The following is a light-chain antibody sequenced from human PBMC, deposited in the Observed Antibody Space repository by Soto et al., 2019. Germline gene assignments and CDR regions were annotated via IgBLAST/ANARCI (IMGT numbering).Light chain of an antibody. CDR1: KLGDKY. CDR3: QAWDSSTAWV. J-gene: IGLJ2*01. Sequence: SYELTQPPSVSVSPGQTASITCSGDKLGDKYACWYQQKPGQSSVLVIYQDSKRPSGIPERFSGSNSGNTATLTISGTQARDEADYYCQAWDSSTAWVFGGGTKLTVL. CDR2: QDS. V-gene: IGLV3-1*01.